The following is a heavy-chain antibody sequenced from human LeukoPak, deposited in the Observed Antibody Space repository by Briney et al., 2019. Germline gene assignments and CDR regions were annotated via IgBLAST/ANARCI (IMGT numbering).Heavy chain of an antibody. Sequence: GGSLRLSCAASGFTFSSYWMSWVRQAPGKGLEWVANIKQDGSEKYYVDSVKGRFTISRDNAKNSLYLQMNSLRAEDTAVYYCARVSLLWFGELLGAFDIWGQGTMVTVSS. CDR2: IKQDGSEK. D-gene: IGHD3-10*01. CDR3: ARVSLLWFGELLGAFDI. J-gene: IGHJ3*02. CDR1: GFTFSSYW. V-gene: IGHV3-7*03.